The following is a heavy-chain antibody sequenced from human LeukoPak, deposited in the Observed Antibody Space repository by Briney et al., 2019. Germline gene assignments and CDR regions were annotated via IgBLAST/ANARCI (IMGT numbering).Heavy chain of an antibody. CDR2: MNPNSGNT. Sequence: ASVKVSCKASGYTFTSYDINWVRQATGQGLEWMGWMNPNSGNTGYAQKFQGRVTMTRNISISTAYMELSSLRSEDTAVYYCARHILTGYCFDYWGQGTLVTVSS. V-gene: IGHV1-8*01. CDR3: ARHILTGYCFDY. D-gene: IGHD3-9*01. CDR1: GYTFTSYD. J-gene: IGHJ4*02.